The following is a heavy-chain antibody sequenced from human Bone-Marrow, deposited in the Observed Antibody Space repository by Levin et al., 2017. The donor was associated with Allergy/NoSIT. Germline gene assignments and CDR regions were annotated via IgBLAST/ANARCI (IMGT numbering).Heavy chain of an antibody. D-gene: IGHD3-9*01. V-gene: IGHV4-61*01. J-gene: IGHJ4*02. CDR2: ISSSGRT. Sequence: GSLRLSCTVSGGSVSSDTYYWSWIRQPPGKGLEWIGYISSSGRTYYTPSLLSRVTISLHTSKNQFSLRLTSVTPADTAVYYCARDDYSDFTGWIWGQGSLVTVSS. CDR3: ARDDYSDFTGWI. CDR1: GGSVSSDTYY.